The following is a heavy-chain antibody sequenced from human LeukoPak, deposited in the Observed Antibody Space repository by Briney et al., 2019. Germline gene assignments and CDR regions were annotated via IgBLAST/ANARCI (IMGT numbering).Heavy chain of an antibody. D-gene: IGHD6-19*01. CDR3: AKDLLSSGLDI. V-gene: IGHV3-30*18. J-gene: IGHJ3*02. CDR1: GFTFSSYG. CDR2: ISYDGSNK. Sequence: GGSLRLSCAASGFTFSSYGMHWVRQAPGKGLEWVAVISYDGSNKYYADSVKGRFTISRDNSKNTLYLQMNSLRAVDTAVYYCAKDLLSSGLDIWGQGTMVTVSS.